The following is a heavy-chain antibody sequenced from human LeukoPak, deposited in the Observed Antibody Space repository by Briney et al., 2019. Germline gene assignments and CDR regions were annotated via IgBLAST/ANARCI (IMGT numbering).Heavy chain of an antibody. V-gene: IGHV3-21*01. CDR2: ISSSSGYI. D-gene: IGHD6-13*01. CDR3: ARGTAAAVHFDY. Sequence: PGGSLRLSCAASGFTLSSYSMNWVRQAPGKGLEWVSSISSSSGYIYYADSVKGRFTISRDNAKNSLYLQMNSLRAEDTAVYYCARGTAAAVHFDYWGQGTLVTVSS. J-gene: IGHJ4*02. CDR1: GFTLSSYS.